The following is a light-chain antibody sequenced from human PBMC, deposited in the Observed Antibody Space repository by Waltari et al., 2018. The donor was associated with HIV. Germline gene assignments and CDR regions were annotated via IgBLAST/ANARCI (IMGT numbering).Light chain of an antibody. Sequence: QSVLTQPPSASGTPGQTISISCSGSRPNVRSNNVYLYQHIPPTAPKLIIYNTDQRPSGVPARFSASKTGTSASLAISGLQPGDEGLYYCGTWDADLDGPVFGGGTKVTVL. V-gene: IGLV1-44*01. J-gene: IGLJ3*02. CDR2: NTD. CDR3: GTWDADLDGPV. CDR1: RPNVRSNN.